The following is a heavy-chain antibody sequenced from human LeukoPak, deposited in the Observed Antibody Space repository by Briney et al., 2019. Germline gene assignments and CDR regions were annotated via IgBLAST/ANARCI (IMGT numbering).Heavy chain of an antibody. V-gene: IGHV4-39*07. CDR1: GGSITSSSYF. CDR3: ARGGYDFRDFDY. CDR2: INHSGST. D-gene: IGHD3-3*01. Sequence: SETLSLTCTVSGGSITSSSYFWGWVRQSPGKGLEWIGEINHSGSTNYNPSLKSRVTISVDTSKNQFSLKLSSVTAADTAVYYCARGGYDFRDFDYWGQGTLVTVSS. J-gene: IGHJ4*02.